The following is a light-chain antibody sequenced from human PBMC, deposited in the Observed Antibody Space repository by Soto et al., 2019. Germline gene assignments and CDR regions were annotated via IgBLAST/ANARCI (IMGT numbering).Light chain of an antibody. V-gene: IGLV2-11*01. CDR2: DVS. CDR3: TSYAGDNNYL. J-gene: IGLJ1*01. Sequence: QSVLTQPRSVSASPGQSVTISCTGTSSDVGRYDYVSWYQQHPGKAPKLIVYDVSKRPSGVPDRFSGSKTGNTASLTVSGLQADDEADYYCTSYAGDNNYLFGTGTKVTVL. CDR1: SSDVGRYDY.